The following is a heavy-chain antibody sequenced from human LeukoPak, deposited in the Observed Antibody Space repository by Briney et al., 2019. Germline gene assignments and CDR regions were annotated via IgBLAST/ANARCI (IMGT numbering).Heavy chain of an antibody. Sequence: SETLSLTCAVYGGSFSGYYWSWIRQPPGKGLEWIGEINHSGSTNYNPSLKSRVTILVDTSKNQFSLKLSSVTAADTAVYYCARGSRIVVVVAATPRYFDYWGQGTLVTVPS. CDR3: ARGSRIVVVVAATPRYFDY. D-gene: IGHD2-15*01. V-gene: IGHV4-34*01. CDR1: GGSFSGYY. CDR2: INHSGST. J-gene: IGHJ4*02.